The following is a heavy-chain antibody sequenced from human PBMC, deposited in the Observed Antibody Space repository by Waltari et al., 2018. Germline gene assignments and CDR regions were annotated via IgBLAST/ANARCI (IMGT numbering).Heavy chain of an antibody. CDR1: GFTFSSYA. CDR3: AKVDSSGNDAFDI. D-gene: IGHD3-22*01. Sequence: VQLLESGGGLVQPGGSLRLSCAASGFTFSSYAMSWVRQAPGKGLEWVSVIYSGGSTYYADSVKGRFTISRDNSKNTLYLQMNSLRAEDTAVYYCAKVDSSGNDAFDIWGQGTMVTVSS. CDR2: IYSGGST. J-gene: IGHJ3*02. V-gene: IGHV3-23*03.